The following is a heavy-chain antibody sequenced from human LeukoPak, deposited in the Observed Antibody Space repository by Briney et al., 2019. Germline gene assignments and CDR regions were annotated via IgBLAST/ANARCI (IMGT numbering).Heavy chain of an antibody. J-gene: IGHJ4*02. V-gene: IGHV4-59*08. CDR2: IYYSGST. D-gene: IGHD4-11*01. CDR3: ARQGPLTTAVTTRTNPFDY. CDR1: AGSIGSSY. Sequence: SQTLSLTCTVSAGSIGSSYWSWIRQPPGKGLEWIGYIYYSGSTNYNPSLKSRVTISVDTSKNQFSLKLNSVTAADTAVYYCARQGPLTTAVTTRTNPFDYWGQGTLVTVSS.